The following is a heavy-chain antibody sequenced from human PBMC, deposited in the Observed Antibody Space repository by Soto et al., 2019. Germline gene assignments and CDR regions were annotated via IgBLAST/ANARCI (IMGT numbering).Heavy chain of an antibody. CDR1: GGSISSGDHY. CDR3: ATYYDSSGPTYDY. CDR2: IYYSGTT. V-gene: IGHV4-30-4*01. D-gene: IGHD3-22*01. Sequence: PSETLSLTCTVSGGSISSGDHYWSWIRQPPGKGLDWIGYIYYSGTTYHNPSLKSRVTMSVDTSKNQFSLKLSSVTAADTAVYYCATYYDSSGPTYDYWGQGTLVTVSS. J-gene: IGHJ4*02.